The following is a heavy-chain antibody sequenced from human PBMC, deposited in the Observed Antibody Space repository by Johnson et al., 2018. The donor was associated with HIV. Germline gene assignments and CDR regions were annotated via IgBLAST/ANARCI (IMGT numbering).Heavy chain of an antibody. CDR3: ARVTAYNSFDI. D-gene: IGHD2-21*02. CDR2: ISYHGSDK. V-gene: IGHV3-30-3*01. J-gene: IGHJ3*02. CDR1: RFAFSTYA. Sequence: VQLVESGGGVVQHGRSLTLSCAPSRFAFSTYAMHWVRQAPGKGLEWVAVISYHGSDKIYADSVKGRFTVSRDNSKNTLDLQMSSLRPDDTAMYYCARVTAYNSFDIWGQGTMVTVSS.